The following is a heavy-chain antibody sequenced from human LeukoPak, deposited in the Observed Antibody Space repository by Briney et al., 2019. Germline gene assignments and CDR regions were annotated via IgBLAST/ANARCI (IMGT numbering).Heavy chain of an antibody. CDR2: ISSTSSNI. CDR3: ARGGYSGYVTFDI. V-gene: IGHV3-21*01. J-gene: IGHJ3*02. D-gene: IGHD5-12*01. CDR1: RFTFSNYA. Sequence: NTGGSLRLSCVASRFTFSNYAMNWVRQAPGKGLEWVSSISSTSSNIYYADSVKGRFTISRDNAKNSLYLQMNSLRAEDTAVYYCARGGYSGYVTFDIWGQGTMVTVSS.